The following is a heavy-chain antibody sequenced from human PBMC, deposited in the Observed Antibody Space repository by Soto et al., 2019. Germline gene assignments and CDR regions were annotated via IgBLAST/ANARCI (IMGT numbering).Heavy chain of an antibody. CDR2: ISAYNGNT. D-gene: IGHD2-15*01. V-gene: IGHV1-18*01. CDR3: AREQYCSGGSCLAFDI. Sequence: ASVKVSCKASGYTFTSYGISWVRQAPGQGLEWMGWISAYNGNTNYAQKLQGRVTMTTDTSTSTAYMELRSLRSDDTAVYYCAREQYCSGGSCLAFDIWAQGTMVTVSS. CDR1: GYTFTSYG. J-gene: IGHJ3*02.